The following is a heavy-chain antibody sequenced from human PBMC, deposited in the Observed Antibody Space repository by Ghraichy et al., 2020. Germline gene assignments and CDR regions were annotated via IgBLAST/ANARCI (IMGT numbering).Heavy chain of an antibody. V-gene: IGHV3-23*01. CDR3: AKGPAVNTGMFTNLMGH. D-gene: IGHD5-18*01. J-gene: IGHJ4*02. CDR1: GFTVGSYG. Sequence: GGSLRLSCAASGFTVGSYGMSWVRQAPGKGLEWVAGIGNGAAWTDYADSVRGRFTISRDNSRNTLHLQMSSLRAEDTAIYYCAKGPAVNTGMFTNLMGHWGQGTLVTVST. CDR2: IGNGAAWT.